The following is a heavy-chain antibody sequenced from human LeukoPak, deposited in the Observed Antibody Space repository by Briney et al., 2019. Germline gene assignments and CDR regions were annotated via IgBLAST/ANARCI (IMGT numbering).Heavy chain of an antibody. CDR2: VYRHGST. J-gene: IGHJ3*02. V-gene: IGHV4-4*02. D-gene: IGHD4-17*01. CDR3: GRHAYGDSSAAFDI. Sequence: SETLSLTCAVSGDSISSNYCWRWVRQFPGKGLEWIGEVYRHGSTSYNPSLKSRVVISIDKSKNQYSLNLNSVTAADTAMYYCGRHAYGDSSAAFDIWGQGTMVIVSS. CDR1: GDSISSNYC.